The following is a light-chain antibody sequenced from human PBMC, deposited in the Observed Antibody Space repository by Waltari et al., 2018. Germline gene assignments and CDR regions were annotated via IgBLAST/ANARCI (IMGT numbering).Light chain of an antibody. CDR2: MGS. Sequence: EIVMTQSPLSLPVTPGEPASLSCRSSQSLLHNNGYNYLDWYLQKPGQSPQLLIYMGSNRASGVPDRFSGSGSGTDFTLIISRVEAEDVGVYYCLQARQPPRTFGQGTKVEIK. V-gene: IGKV2-28*01. CDR1: QSLLHNNGYNY. CDR3: LQARQPPRT. J-gene: IGKJ1*01.